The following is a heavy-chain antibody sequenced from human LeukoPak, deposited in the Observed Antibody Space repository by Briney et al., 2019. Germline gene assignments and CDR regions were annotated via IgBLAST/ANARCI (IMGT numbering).Heavy chain of an antibody. CDR3: ARQIASAGTAGFDF. CDR1: GGSISSYY. Sequence: SETLSLTCTVSGGSISSYYWSWIRQPAGKGLEWIGHIYSTGSTNYNPSLKSRVTMSVDTSKNQFSLRLRSVTAADTAVYYCARQIASAGTAGFDFWGQGALVTVSS. J-gene: IGHJ4*02. CDR2: IYSTGST. V-gene: IGHV4-4*07. D-gene: IGHD6-13*01.